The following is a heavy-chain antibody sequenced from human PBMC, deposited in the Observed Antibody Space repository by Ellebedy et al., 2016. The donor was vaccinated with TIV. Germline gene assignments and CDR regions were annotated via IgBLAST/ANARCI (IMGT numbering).Heavy chain of an antibody. CDR3: ARQISGVAESRVDY. D-gene: IGHD3-10*01. J-gene: IGHJ4*02. CDR2: IYSSGQT. V-gene: IGHV4-59*08. Sequence: MPSETLSLTCSVSGDSLSPYYWSWIRQTPGKGLEWIGYIYSSGQTYYNPSLKSRVTLSVDTSKSQFSLKLSSVTAADTAVYYCARQISGVAESRVDYWGQGTLVTVSS. CDR1: GDSLSPYY.